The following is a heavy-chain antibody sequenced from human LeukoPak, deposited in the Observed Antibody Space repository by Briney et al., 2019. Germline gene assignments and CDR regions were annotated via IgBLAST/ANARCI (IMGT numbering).Heavy chain of an antibody. Sequence: TGGSLRLSCAASGFTFSSFAMSWVRQAPGRGLEWVSSISGSGASTYYADSVKGRFTISRDNSRNTLYLQMSSLRAEDTAVYYYAKSHSVAVAGTYSTYYFDSWGQGTLVTVSS. V-gene: IGHV3-23*01. CDR1: GFTFSSFA. J-gene: IGHJ4*02. D-gene: IGHD6-19*01. CDR3: AKSHSVAVAGTYSTYYFDS. CDR2: ISGSGAST.